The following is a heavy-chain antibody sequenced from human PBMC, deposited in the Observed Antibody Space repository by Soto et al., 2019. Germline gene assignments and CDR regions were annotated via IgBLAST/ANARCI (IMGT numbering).Heavy chain of an antibody. Sequence: GGSLRLSCAASGFTFSSYAMSWVRQAPGKGLEWVSAISGSGGSTYYADSVKGRFTISRDNSKNTLYLQMNSLRAEDTAVYYCAKFGYSYFTKRYYFDYWGQGTLVTVSS. V-gene: IGHV3-23*01. J-gene: IGHJ4*02. D-gene: IGHD5-18*01. CDR3: AKFGYSYFTKRYYFDY. CDR2: ISGSGGST. CDR1: GFTFSSYA.